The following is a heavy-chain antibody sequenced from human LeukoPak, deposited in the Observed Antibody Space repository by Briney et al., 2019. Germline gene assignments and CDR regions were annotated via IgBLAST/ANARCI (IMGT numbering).Heavy chain of an antibody. CDR1: GYSFTSYW. V-gene: IGHV5-51*07. CDR2: IYPGDSDT. Sequence: GESLKISCKGSGYSFTSYWIGWVHQMPGKGLEWMGIIYPGDSDTRYSPSFQGQVTISADKSISTAYLQWSSLKASDTAMYYCARLYDSSGYYGISSAYFDYWGQGTLVTVSS. CDR3: ARLYDSSGYYGISSAYFDY. J-gene: IGHJ4*02. D-gene: IGHD3-22*01.